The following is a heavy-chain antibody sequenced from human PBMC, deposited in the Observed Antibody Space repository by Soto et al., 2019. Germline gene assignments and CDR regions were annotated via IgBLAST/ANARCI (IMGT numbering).Heavy chain of an antibody. CDR2: INHSGST. J-gene: IGHJ4*02. Sequence: SETLSLTCAVYGGSFSGYYWSWIRQPPGKGLEWIGEINHSGSTNYNPSLKSRVTISVDTSKNQFSLKLSSVTAADTAVYYCARGGGIAARRGLFDYWGQGTLVPSPQ. D-gene: IGHD6-6*01. V-gene: IGHV4-34*01. CDR3: ARGGGIAARRGLFDY. CDR1: GGSFSGYY.